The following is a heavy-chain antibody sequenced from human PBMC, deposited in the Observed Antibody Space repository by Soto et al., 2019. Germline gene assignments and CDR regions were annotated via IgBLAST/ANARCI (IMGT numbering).Heavy chain of an antibody. J-gene: IGHJ4*02. D-gene: IGHD3-10*01. CDR3: TKGGHLDY. Sequence: GGSLRLSCAASGFPFSSYDMSWVRQAPGKGLDWVSVIRGSDGSTYYANSVKGRFTISRDNSKNTLFLQMNSLRAEDTAIYYCTKGGHLDYWGPGTLVTVSS. CDR1: GFPFSSYD. V-gene: IGHV3-23*01. CDR2: IRGSDGST.